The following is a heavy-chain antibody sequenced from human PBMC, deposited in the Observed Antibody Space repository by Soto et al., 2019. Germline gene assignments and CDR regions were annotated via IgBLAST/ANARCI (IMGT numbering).Heavy chain of an antibody. CDR3: ARAPPYGLNEI. CDR1: GYTFTSYG. CDR2: ISGYNGNT. J-gene: IGHJ3*02. V-gene: IGHV1-18*01. Sequence: ASVKVSCKGSGYTFTSYGITWVRQAPGQGLEWMGWISGYNGNTKYAQKFQGRVSMTTDTSTSTAYMELRSLRSDDTAIYYCARAPPYGLNEIWGQGTMVTVSS. D-gene: IGHD2-21*01.